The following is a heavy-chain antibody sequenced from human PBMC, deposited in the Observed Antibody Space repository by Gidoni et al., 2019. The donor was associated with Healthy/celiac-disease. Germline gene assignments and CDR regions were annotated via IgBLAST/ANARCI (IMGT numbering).Heavy chain of an antibody. CDR2: IYHSGST. J-gene: IGHJ4*02. V-gene: IGHV4-38-2*02. Sequence: QVQLQESGPGLVKPSATLSLTCTVSGYSISSGYYWGWIRQPPGKGLEWIGSIYHSGSTYYNPSLKSRVTISVDTSKNQFSLKLSSVTAADTAVYYCAREGSYNGPAYWGQGTLVTVSS. D-gene: IGHD5-18*01. CDR3: AREGSYNGPAY. CDR1: GYSISSGYY.